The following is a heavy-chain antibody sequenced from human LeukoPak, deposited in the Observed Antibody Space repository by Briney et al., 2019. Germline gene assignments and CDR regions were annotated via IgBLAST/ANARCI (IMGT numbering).Heavy chain of an antibody. J-gene: IGHJ5*02. CDR2: IYYSGST. CDR3: ARAWTGYYGSGSYYNWFDP. CDR1: GGSISRSSYY. D-gene: IGHD3-10*01. Sequence: SETLSLTCTVSGGSISRSSYYWGWIRQPPGKGLEWIGSIYYSGSTYYNPSLKSRVTISVDTSKNQFSLKLSSVTAADTAVYYCARAWTGYYGSGSYYNWFDPWGQGTLVTVSS. V-gene: IGHV4-39*07.